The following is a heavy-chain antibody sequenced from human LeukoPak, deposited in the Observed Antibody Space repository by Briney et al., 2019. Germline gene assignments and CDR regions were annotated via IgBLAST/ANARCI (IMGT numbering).Heavy chain of an antibody. CDR3: ARVRLGKNWFDP. Sequence: GASVKVSCKASGGTFSSYAISWVRQAPGQGLEWMGGIIPIFGTANYAQKFQGRVTITADESTSTAYMELSSLRSEDTAVYYCARVRLGKNWFDPWGQGTLVTVSS. J-gene: IGHJ5*02. CDR1: GGTFSSYA. CDR2: IIPIFGTA. D-gene: IGHD4-11*01. V-gene: IGHV1-69*13.